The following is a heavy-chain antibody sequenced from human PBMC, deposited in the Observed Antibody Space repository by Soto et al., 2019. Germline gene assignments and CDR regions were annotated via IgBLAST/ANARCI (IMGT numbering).Heavy chain of an antibody. CDR2: INSDGSST. Sequence: GGSLRLSCAASGFTLSSYWMHWVRQAPGKGLVWVSRINSDGSSTSYADSVKGRFTISRDNAKNTLYLQMNSLRAEDTALYYCARDISRSSGRNWFDPWGQGTLVTVSS. CDR1: GFTLSSYW. CDR3: ARDISRSSGRNWFDP. J-gene: IGHJ5*02. D-gene: IGHD6-19*01. V-gene: IGHV3-74*01.